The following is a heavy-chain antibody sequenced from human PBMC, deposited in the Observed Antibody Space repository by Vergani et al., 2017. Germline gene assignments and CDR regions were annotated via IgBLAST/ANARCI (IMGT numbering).Heavy chain of an antibody. V-gene: IGHV1-46*01. D-gene: IGHD3-16*01. CDR1: GYTFTSYY. CDR3: ARDAITVGFDYYYYYMDV. J-gene: IGHJ6*03. Sequence: QVRLVQSGAVVKKPGASVKVSCKASGYTFTSYYMHWVRQAPGQGLEWMGIINPRGGSTSYAQKFKGRVTMTRDTSTSAVYMELSSLRSEETAVYYCARDAITVGFDYYYYYMDVWGKGTTVTVSS. CDR2: INPRGGST.